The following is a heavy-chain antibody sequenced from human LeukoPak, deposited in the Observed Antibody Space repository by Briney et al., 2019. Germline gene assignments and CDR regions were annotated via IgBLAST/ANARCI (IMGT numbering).Heavy chain of an antibody. CDR2: ISYDGSNK. CDR1: GFTVSSNY. J-gene: IGHJ4*02. V-gene: IGHV3-30*18. CDR3: AKEDLGVAGFDY. Sequence: GGSLRLSCAASGFTVSSNYMSWVRQAPGKGLEWVAVISYDGSNKYYADSVKGRFTISRDNSKNTLYLQMNSLRAEDTAVYCCAKEDLGVAGFDYWGQGTLVTVSS. D-gene: IGHD2-15*01.